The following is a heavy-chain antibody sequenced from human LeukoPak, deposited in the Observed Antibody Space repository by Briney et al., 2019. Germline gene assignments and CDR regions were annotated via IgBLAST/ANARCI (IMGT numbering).Heavy chain of an antibody. D-gene: IGHD3-9*01. V-gene: IGHV4-39*01. CDR1: GGSISSNSYY. CDR2: IYYHENT. CDR3: ARGAKYYDVVAGYPNAFY. J-gene: IGHJ4*02. Sequence: NSSETLSLTCAVSGGSISSNSYYWGWIRQPPGKGLEWIGSIYYHENTYYNSSLKSRVTISVDTSKNQFSLRLRSVNAADTALYYCARGAKYYDVVAGYPNAFYWGQGTLVIVSS.